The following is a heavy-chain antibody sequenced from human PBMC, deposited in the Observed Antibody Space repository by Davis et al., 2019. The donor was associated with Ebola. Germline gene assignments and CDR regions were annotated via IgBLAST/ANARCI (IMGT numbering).Heavy chain of an antibody. V-gene: IGHV3-66*01. D-gene: IGHD2-15*01. J-gene: IGHJ6*02. CDR2: IYSGGST. CDR1: GFTFSNAW. Sequence: GESLKISCAASGFTFSNAWVSWVRQAPGKGLEWVSVIYSGGSTYYADSVKGRFTISRDNSKNTLYLQMNSLRAEDTAVYYCARDRFRVAGYYYYGMDVWGQGTTVTVSS. CDR3: ARDRFRVAGYYYYGMDV.